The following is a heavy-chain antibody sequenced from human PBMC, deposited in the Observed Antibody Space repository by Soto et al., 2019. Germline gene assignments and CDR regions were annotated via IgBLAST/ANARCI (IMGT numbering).Heavy chain of an antibody. CDR1: GCSISSYY. D-gene: IGHD6-13*01. V-gene: IGHV4-59*01. CDR2: IYNSGST. CDR3: ARDLNTDSWYYFDF. Sequence: SETLSLTCTFSGCSISSYYWIWIRQPPGKGLEWIGYIYNSGSTDYNPSLKSRVTISVGTSKNQFSLKLNSVTAADTAVYYCARDLNTDSWYYFDFWGPGILVTVSS. J-gene: IGHJ4*02.